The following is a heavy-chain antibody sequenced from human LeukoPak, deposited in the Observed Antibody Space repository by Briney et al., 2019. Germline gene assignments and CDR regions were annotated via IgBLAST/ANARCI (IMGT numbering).Heavy chain of an antibody. CDR3: ARVGLWFGELLKDYYFDY. CDR1: GFTVNSNY. D-gene: IGHD3-10*01. Sequence: GSLRLSCAASGFTVNSNYMSWVRQAPGKGLEWVSVIYSGGSTYYADSVKGRFTISRHNSKNTLYLQMNSLRAEDTAVYYCARVGLWFGELLKDYYFDYWGQGTLVTVSS. CDR2: IYSGGST. J-gene: IGHJ4*02. V-gene: IGHV3-53*04.